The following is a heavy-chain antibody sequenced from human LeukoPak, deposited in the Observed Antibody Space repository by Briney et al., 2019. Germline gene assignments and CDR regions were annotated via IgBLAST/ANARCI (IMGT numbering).Heavy chain of an antibody. V-gene: IGHV1-46*02. J-gene: IGHJ6*03. CDR3: ARDGPGYTSSSTDYMDV. D-gene: IGHD6-13*01. Sequence: ASVKVSCKASGYTFNIYYMNWVRQATGQGLEWMGIINPSSGNTRYAQSFQGRVTLTRDTSTSTIYMELSSLRSDDTAVYYCARDGPGYTSSSTDYMDVWGKGTTVTVSS. CDR2: INPSSGNT. CDR1: GYTFNIYY.